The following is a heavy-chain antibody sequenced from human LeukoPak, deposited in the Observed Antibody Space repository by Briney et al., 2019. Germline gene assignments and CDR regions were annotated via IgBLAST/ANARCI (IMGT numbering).Heavy chain of an antibody. Sequence: SETLSLTCSVYGGSITAYYWSWIRQPPGKGLEWIGEINHSRGTKYNPSLESRVTILLDASKNEFSLNLNSVTAADTAVYYCAREDYYFDSWGQGTLVTASS. CDR2: INHSRGT. CDR1: GGSITAYY. V-gene: IGHV4-34*01. J-gene: IGHJ4*02. CDR3: AREDYYFDS.